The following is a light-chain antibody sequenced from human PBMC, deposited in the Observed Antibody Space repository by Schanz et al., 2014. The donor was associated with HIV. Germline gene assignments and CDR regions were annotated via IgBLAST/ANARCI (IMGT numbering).Light chain of an antibody. Sequence: QSVLTQPPSASGTPGQRVTISCSVSSSNIGSNAVNWFQHLPGTAPKLLIYNSYHRPSGVPDRFSGSKSGTSASLAISGLESDDEATYYCAAWDDTLNGYVFGSGTKLTVL. CDR3: AAWDDTLNGYV. CDR2: NSY. J-gene: IGLJ1*01. V-gene: IGLV1-44*01. CDR1: SSNIGSNA.